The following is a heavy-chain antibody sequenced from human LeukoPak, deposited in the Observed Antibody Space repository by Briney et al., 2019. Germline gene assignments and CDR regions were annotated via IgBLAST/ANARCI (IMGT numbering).Heavy chain of an antibody. J-gene: IGHJ4*02. CDR3: AREGSVVIREGGFADY. Sequence: PGGSLRLSCAASGFTFSSYSMNWVRQAPGKGLEWVSSISSSSSYIYYADSVKGRFTISRDNAKNSLYLQMNSLRAEDTAVYYCAREGSVVIREGGFADYWGQGTLVTVSS. D-gene: IGHD4-23*01. CDR1: GFTFSSYS. V-gene: IGHV3-21*01. CDR2: ISSSSSYI.